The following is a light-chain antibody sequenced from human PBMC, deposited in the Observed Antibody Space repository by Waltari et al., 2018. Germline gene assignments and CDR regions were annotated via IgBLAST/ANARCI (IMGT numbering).Light chain of an antibody. Sequence: DIVMTQSPDSLAVSLGERATINCKSSQTLFYSSNNKTYLAWYQLKPGQPPKLLIFWASTRESGVPDRFSGSGSATDFTLTIDTLQAEDVAVYYCQQYYTTPTFGQGTKVEIK. CDR2: WAS. J-gene: IGKJ1*01. CDR1: QTLFYSSNNKTY. V-gene: IGKV4-1*01. CDR3: QQYYTTPT.